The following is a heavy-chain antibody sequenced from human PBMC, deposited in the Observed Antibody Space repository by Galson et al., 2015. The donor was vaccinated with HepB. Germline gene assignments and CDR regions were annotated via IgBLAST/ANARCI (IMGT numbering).Heavy chain of an antibody. J-gene: IGHJ6*02. CDR2: IGWNGGSV. Sequence: SLRLSCATSGFIFDDYAMHWVRQTPGKGLQWVSGIGWNGGSVAYSDYVKGRFTISRDNAKNSLSLQMHSLRPEVTAVYFCAKDMRCSGGICSSCDWFDYYFYGMDVWGQGTTVTVSS. CDR3: AKDMRCSGGICSSCDWFDYYFYGMDV. D-gene: IGHD2-15*01. CDR1: GFIFDDYA. V-gene: IGHV3-9*01.